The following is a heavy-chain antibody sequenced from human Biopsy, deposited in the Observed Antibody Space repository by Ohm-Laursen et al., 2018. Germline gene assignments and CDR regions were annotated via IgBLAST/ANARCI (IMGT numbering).Heavy chain of an antibody. J-gene: IGHJ2*01. CDR3: ARDRGYYSDRTVPGYFDL. D-gene: IGHD3-22*01. V-gene: IGHV4-59*01. CDR2: VHYTGST. CDR1: GDSISSYY. Sequence: GTLSLTCTVSGDSISSYYWSWIRQPPGKGLEGIGSVHYTGSTDYNPSLQSRVTISVDTSKNHFSLRLRSVTPADTAIYYCARDRGYYSDRTVPGYFDLWGRGTLVTVSS.